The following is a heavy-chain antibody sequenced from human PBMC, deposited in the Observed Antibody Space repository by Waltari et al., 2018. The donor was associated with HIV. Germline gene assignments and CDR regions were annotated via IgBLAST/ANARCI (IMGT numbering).Heavy chain of an antibody. J-gene: IGHJ2*01. Sequence: EVQLVESGGGLVQPGGALRLACVGSGFIFSSPDMHWVRQVAGKVLSSVAAIGAGGNTDYSESVKGRVTIARANAKDSLFLEMTSLRVGDTAVYYCARDKVGDSYFDLWGRGTLVTVSS. V-gene: IGHV3-13*01. CDR1: GFIFSSPD. CDR3: ARDKVGDSYFDL. CDR2: IGAGGNT. D-gene: IGHD3-22*01.